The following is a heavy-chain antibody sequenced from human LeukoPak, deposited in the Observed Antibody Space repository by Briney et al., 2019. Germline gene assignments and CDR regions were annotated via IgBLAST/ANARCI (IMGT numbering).Heavy chain of an antibody. V-gene: IGHV3-7*04. CDR2: IKQDGSEK. Sequence: TGGSLRLSCAASAFTFRTYWMSWVRQAPGKGLEWVANIKQDGSEKYYVDSVKGRFTISRDNAKNSLYLQMNSLRAEDTAVYYCARDVQQAVGFSNYWGQGTLVTVSS. CDR3: ARDVQQAVGFSNY. CDR1: AFTFRTYW. J-gene: IGHJ4*02. D-gene: IGHD6-13*01.